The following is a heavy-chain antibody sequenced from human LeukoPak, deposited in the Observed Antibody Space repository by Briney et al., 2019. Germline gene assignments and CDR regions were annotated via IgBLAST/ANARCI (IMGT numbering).Heavy chain of an antibody. D-gene: IGHD3-3*01. CDR2: ISWNSGSI. Sequence: GGSLRLSCAASGFTFDDYAMHWVRQAPGKGLEWVSGISWNSGSIGYADSVKGRFTISRDNSKNTLYLQMNSLRAEDTAVYYCARGGYPRARFLEWLGQPLFDYWGQGTLVTVSS. J-gene: IGHJ4*02. V-gene: IGHV3-9*01. CDR3: ARGGYPRARFLEWLGQPLFDY. CDR1: GFTFDDYA.